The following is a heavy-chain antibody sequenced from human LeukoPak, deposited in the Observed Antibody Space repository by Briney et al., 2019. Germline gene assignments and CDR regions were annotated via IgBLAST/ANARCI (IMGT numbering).Heavy chain of an antibody. CDR1: GYTFTGYY. V-gene: IGHV1-2*06. CDR2: INPNSGVT. D-gene: IGHD2-2*01. J-gene: IGHJ6*03. Sequence: VSVKVSCKASGYTFTGYYVHWVRQAPGQGLEWMGRINPNSGVTNYAQKFQGRVTMTRDTPISTACMELSRLRSDDTAVYYCARDPTTYCSSASCHYYYYYMDVWGKGTTVTVSS. CDR3: ARDPTTYCSSASCHYYYYYMDV.